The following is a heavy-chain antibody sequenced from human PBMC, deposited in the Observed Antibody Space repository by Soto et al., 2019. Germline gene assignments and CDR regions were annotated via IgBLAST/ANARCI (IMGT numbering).Heavy chain of an antibody. Sequence: SETLSLTCTVSGGSISSNYWTWIRQPPGKGLEWIGYVYNSGSTNYNPSLKSRVTISEDTSKSQFSLKVNSMTAADAAVYYCARYRREAVAGYTLDNWGQGILVTVSS. CDR2: VYNSGST. CDR1: GGSISSNY. J-gene: IGHJ4*02. D-gene: IGHD6-13*01. CDR3: ARYRREAVAGYTLDN. V-gene: IGHV4-59*01.